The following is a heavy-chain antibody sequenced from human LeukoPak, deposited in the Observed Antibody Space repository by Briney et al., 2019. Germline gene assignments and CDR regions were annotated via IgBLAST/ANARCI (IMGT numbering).Heavy chain of an antibody. CDR3: ARDRTRTGYSSGWYHDY. CDR1: GYTFTGYY. Sequence: GASVKVSCKASGYTFTGYYMHWVRQAPGQGLEGMGWINPNSGGTNYAQKLQGRVTMTRDTSISTAYMELSRLRSDDTAVYYCARDRTRTGYSSGWYHDYWGQGTLVTVSS. CDR2: INPNSGGT. V-gene: IGHV1-2*02. D-gene: IGHD6-19*01. J-gene: IGHJ4*02.